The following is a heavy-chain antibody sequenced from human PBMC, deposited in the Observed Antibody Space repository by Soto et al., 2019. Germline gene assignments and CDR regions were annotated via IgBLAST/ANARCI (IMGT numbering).Heavy chain of an antibody. CDR3: AKASGFPYSGSFWDY. J-gene: IGHJ4*02. D-gene: IGHD1-26*01. CDR1: GFTFSNYG. Sequence: EVQLLESGGGLVQPGGSLRLSCAASGFTFSNYGMFWVRQAPGKGLEWVSAISGSGDNTHDADSVKGRLTISRDNSKNTLYLQMNSLRAEDTAVYYCAKASGFPYSGSFWDYWGQGTLVTVSS. V-gene: IGHV3-23*01. CDR2: ISGSGDNT.